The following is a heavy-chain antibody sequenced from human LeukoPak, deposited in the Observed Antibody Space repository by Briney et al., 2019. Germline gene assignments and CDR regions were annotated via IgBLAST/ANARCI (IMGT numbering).Heavy chain of an antibody. V-gene: IGHV3-23*01. D-gene: IGHD6-6*01. Sequence: GGSLRLSCTASGFTFSIYAMIWVRQAPGKGLEWVSSIIGSGAGTYYADSVKGRFTVSRDNSKNTLSLQMNSLRAEDTAVYYCAKRSSSKHFDYWGQGTLVTVSS. CDR2: IIGSGAGT. CDR1: GFTFSIYA. J-gene: IGHJ4*02. CDR3: AKRSSSKHFDY.